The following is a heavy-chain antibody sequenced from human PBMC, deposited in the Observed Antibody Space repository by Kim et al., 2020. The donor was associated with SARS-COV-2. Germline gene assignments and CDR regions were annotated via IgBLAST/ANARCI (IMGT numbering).Heavy chain of an antibody. D-gene: IGHD1-26*01. J-gene: IGHJ4*02. V-gene: IGHV3-23*01. CDR1: GFTFSSYA. CDR2: ISGSGGST. CDR3: AKEGGAQWELRANYVDY. Sequence: GGSLRLSCAASGFTFSSYAMSWVRQAPGKGLEWVSAISGSGGSTYYADSVKGRFTISRDNSKNTLYLQMNSLRPEDTAVYYCAKEGGAQWELRANYVDYWGQGTLVTVSA.